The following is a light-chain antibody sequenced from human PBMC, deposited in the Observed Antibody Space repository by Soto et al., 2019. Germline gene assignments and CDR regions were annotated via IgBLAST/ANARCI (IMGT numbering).Light chain of an antibody. CDR1: QSLSSW. CDR3: QKYNSYPYS. V-gene: IGKV1-5*03. J-gene: IGKJ2*01. Sequence: DIQMPQSPSTLSASVGDRVTITCRASQSLSSWLAWYQQKPGKAPKLLIYKASSLQSGVPSRFSGSGSGKEITLTVSSLQPDDFATYYCQKYNSYPYSFGQGTKLEIK. CDR2: KAS.